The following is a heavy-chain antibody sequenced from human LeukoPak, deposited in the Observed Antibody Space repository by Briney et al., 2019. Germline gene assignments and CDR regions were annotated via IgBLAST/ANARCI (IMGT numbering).Heavy chain of an antibody. Sequence: ASVKVSCKASGYTFSSSGISWVQQAPGQGLEWMGWISAYNGNTNYAQKLQGRVTMTTDTSTSTAYMELRSLTSDDTAVYYCTSSGSGNYYNPLDYWGQGTLVTVSS. J-gene: IGHJ4*02. V-gene: IGHV1-18*01. CDR3: TSSGSGNYYNPLDY. CDR1: GYTFSSSG. D-gene: IGHD3-10*01. CDR2: ISAYNGNT.